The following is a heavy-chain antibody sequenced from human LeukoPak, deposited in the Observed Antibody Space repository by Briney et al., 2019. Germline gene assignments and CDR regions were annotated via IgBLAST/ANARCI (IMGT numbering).Heavy chain of an antibody. Sequence: PGGSLRLSCAASGFTFSDYYMDWVRQAPGKGLEWVGRTRNKANSYTTEYAASVKGRFTISRDDSKNALYLQMNSLKTDDTAVYFCARTPSGQNATGIWGQGTTVTVSS. CDR2: TRNKANSYTT. D-gene: IGHD2-15*01. CDR3: ARTPSGQNATGI. CDR1: GFTFSDYY. J-gene: IGHJ3*02. V-gene: IGHV3-72*01.